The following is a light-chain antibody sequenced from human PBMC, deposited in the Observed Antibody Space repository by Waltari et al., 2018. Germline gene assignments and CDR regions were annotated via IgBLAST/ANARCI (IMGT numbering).Light chain of an antibody. CDR3: NSRDSSGVM. CDR2: GKN. Sequence: SSELTQDPAVSVALGQTVRITCQGDSLRSYYASWYQQKPGQAPVLVIYGKNKRPSGIPDRFFGSSSGNTASLTITGAQAEDEADYYCNSRDSSGVMFGGGTKLTVL. CDR1: SLRSYY. J-gene: IGLJ3*02. V-gene: IGLV3-19*01.